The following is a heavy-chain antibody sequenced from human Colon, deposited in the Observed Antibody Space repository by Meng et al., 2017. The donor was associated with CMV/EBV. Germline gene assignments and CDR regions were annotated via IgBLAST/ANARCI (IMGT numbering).Heavy chain of an antibody. CDR1: GGSISRSSYY. CDR3: ARQGGASPTTGVF. CDR2: LYYTGST. J-gene: IGHJ4*02. D-gene: IGHD1-26*01. V-gene: IGHV4-39*01. Sequence: GGSISRSSYYWGWVRQPPGQGFEWIGSLYYTGSTYYNTSLGSRVTMSVDTSRNQFSLKLSSVTVADTAVYYCARQGGASPTTGVFWGPGILVTVSS.